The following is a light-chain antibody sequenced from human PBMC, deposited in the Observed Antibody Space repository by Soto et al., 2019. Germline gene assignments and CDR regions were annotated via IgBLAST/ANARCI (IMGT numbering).Light chain of an antibody. CDR1: GSDVGGYNY. J-gene: IGLJ1*01. Sequence: QSALTQPASVSGSPGQSITISCTGTGSDVGGYNYVSWYQQHPGKAPKLMIYDVSNRPSGVSNRFSGSKSGNTASLTISGLQAEDEADYYCSSYTSSSTGVFGTGTKVTVL. CDR2: DVS. V-gene: IGLV2-14*01. CDR3: SSYTSSSTGV.